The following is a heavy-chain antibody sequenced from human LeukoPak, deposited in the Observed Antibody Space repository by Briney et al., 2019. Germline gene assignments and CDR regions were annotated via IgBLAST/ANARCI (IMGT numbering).Heavy chain of an antibody. CDR1: GFTFSSYA. D-gene: IGHD3-3*01. J-gene: IGHJ4*02. V-gene: IGHV3-23*01. CDR3: ARVFEDVPQFDY. CDR2: ISGSGGST. Sequence: GGSLRLSCAASGFTFSSYAMSWVRQAPGKGLEWVSAISGSGGSTYYADSVKGRFTISRDNSKNTLYLQMNSQRAEDTAVYYCARVFEDVPQFDYWGQGTLVTVSS.